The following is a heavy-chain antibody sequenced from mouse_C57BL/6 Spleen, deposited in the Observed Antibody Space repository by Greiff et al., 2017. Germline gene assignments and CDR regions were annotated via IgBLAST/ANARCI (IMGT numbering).Heavy chain of an antibody. CDR3: ASGVIYGSNPFAY. CDR2: IGPGSGST. J-gene: IGHJ3*01. CDR1: GFTFTDYY. Sequence: VQLVESGAELVKPGASVKISCKASGFTFTDYYIHWVKQRPGQGLEWIGKIGPGSGSTYYNEKFKGKATLTADKSSSTAYLQLSSLTSADSEDYICASGVIYGSNPFAYWGQGTLVTVSA. D-gene: IGHD1-1*01. V-gene: IGHV1-77*01.